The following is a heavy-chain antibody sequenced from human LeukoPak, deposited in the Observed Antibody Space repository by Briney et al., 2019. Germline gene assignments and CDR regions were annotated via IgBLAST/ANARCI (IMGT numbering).Heavy chain of an antibody. Sequence: GRSLRLSCAAAGFSFSNYPMNWVRQAPGKGLGWVSHISSDGNTESYVDAPRGRFTMSRDNAKNSLFLLINNLRVEDTAVYYCARDTVNGPFVISLDLWGQGALVTVSS. V-gene: IGHV3-48*03. CDR1: GFSFSNYP. D-gene: IGHD2-8*01. CDR2: ISSDGNTE. J-gene: IGHJ4*02. CDR3: ARDTVNGPFVISLDL.